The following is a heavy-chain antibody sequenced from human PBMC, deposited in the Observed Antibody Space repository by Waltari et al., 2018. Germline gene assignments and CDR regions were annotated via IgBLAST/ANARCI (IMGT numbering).Heavy chain of an antibody. CDR3: AKDKGGVVTAIPRDAFDV. CDR1: GFTFSDYA. CDR2: ITGGGFST. J-gene: IGHJ3*01. D-gene: IGHD2-21*02. Sequence: EEQLLESGGGSVQPGGSLRLSCAASGFTFSDYALSWVRLTAGKRLGGVSSITGGGFSTNYADSVKGRFTIARDNSKNTVYLQMDSLRADDTGLYYVAKDKGGVVTAIPRDAFDVWGQGTVATVSS. V-gene: IGHV3-23*01.